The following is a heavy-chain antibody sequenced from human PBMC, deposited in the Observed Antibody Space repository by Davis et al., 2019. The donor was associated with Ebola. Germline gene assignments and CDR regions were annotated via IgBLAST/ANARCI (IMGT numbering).Heavy chain of an antibody. CDR2: ISGSGSNI. Sequence: GGSLRLSCAASGFTFSSYAMSWVRQAPGKGLEWVSTISGSGSNIYYADSVKGRFSISRDNSKNTLYVQMDSLRAEDTAVYYCAKKGSGSWYPEFWGQGTLVPVSS. J-gene: IGHJ4*02. V-gene: IGHV3-23*01. CDR1: GFTFSSYA. CDR3: AKKGSGSWYPEF. D-gene: IGHD6-13*01.